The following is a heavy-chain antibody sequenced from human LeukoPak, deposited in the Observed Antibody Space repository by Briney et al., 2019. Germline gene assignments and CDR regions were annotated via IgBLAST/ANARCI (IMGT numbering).Heavy chain of an antibody. CDR2: ISSSSSYI. CDR1: GFTFSSYS. D-gene: IGHD5-12*01. CDR3: ARDTSGYSGYEFDY. Sequence: PGGSLRLSCAASGFTFSSYSMNWVRQAPGKGLEWVSSISSSSSYIYYADSVKGRFTISRDNAKSSLYLQMNSLRAEDTAVYYCARDTSGYSGYEFDYWGQGTLVTVSS. J-gene: IGHJ4*02. V-gene: IGHV3-21*01.